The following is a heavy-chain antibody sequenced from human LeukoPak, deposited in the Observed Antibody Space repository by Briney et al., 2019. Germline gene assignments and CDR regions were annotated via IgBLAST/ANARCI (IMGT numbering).Heavy chain of an antibody. Sequence: GASVTVSCKASGYTFTSYDINWVRQAPGQGLEWMGWMNPNSGNTGYAQKFQGRVTMTRNTSISTAYMELSSLRSQDTAVYYCARGRLTRRGYPRFDPWGQGTLVTVSS. D-gene: IGHD5-18*01. CDR1: GYTFTSYD. CDR3: ARGRLTRRGYPRFDP. CDR2: MNPNSGNT. V-gene: IGHV1-8*01. J-gene: IGHJ5*02.